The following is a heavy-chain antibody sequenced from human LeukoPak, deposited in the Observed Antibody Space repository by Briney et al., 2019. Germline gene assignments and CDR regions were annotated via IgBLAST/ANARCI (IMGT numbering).Heavy chain of an antibody. Sequence: PSETLSLTCTVSGGSISSSSYYWGWIRQPPGKGLEWIGSIYYSGSTYYNPSLKSRVTISVDTSKNQFSLKLSSVTAADTAVYYCARYMVQGVSIDYWGQGTLVTV. CDR2: IYYSGST. CDR3: ARYMVQGVSIDY. V-gene: IGHV4-39*01. J-gene: IGHJ4*02. D-gene: IGHD3-10*01. CDR1: GGSISSSSYY.